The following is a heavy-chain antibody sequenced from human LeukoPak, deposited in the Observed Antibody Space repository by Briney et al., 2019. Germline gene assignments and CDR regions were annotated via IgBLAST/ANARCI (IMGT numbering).Heavy chain of an antibody. V-gene: IGHV4-59*01. CDR2: IYYSGST. CDR3: ARAEARYFGKGGPFDY. CDR1: GGSISSYY. Sequence: PSETLSLTCTVSGGSISSYYWSWIRQPPGKGLEWIGYIYYSGSTNYNPSLKSRVTISVDASKNQFSLKLSSVTAADTAVYYCARAEARYFGKGGPFDYWGQGTLVTVSS. D-gene: IGHD3-9*01. J-gene: IGHJ4*02.